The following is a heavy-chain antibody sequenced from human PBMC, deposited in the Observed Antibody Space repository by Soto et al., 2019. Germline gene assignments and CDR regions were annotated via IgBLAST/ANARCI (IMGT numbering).Heavy chain of an antibody. CDR3: ARKATVTTCFDY. CDR2: IYYSGIT. D-gene: IGHD4-17*01. Sequence: SETLSLTCTVSGGSISSGGYYWSWIRQHPGKGLEWIGYIYYSGITYYNPSLKSRVTISVDTSKNQFSLKLSSVTAADTAVYYCARKATVTTCFDYWGQGTLVTVSS. J-gene: IGHJ4*02. V-gene: IGHV4-31*03. CDR1: GGSISSGGYY.